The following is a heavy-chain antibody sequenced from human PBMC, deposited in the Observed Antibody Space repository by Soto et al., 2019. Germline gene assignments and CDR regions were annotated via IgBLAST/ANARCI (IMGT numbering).Heavy chain of an antibody. Sequence: QVQLVESGGGVVQPGRSLRLSCAASGFTYSSYGMNWVRQAPGKGLGWVAVLAFDGTDKYYADSVKGRFTISRDNSKNTLYLQMNSLRAEDTAVYYCAKDVGSSGWFPFDYWGQGTLVTVSS. CDR2: LAFDGTDK. CDR3: AKDVGSSGWFPFDY. CDR1: GFTYSSYG. V-gene: IGHV3-30*18. J-gene: IGHJ4*02. D-gene: IGHD6-19*01.